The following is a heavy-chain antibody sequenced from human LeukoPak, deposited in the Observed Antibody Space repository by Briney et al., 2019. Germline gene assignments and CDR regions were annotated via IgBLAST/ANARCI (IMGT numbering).Heavy chain of an antibody. V-gene: IGHV4-34*01. J-gene: IGHJ4*02. CDR3: ARGAKWAYLSYFDY. CDR2: INHSGST. D-gene: IGHD2-2*02. Sequence: SETLSLTCADYGGSFSGYYWSWIRQPPGKGLEWIGEINHSGSTNYNPSLKSRVTISVDTSKNQFSLKLSSVTAADTAVYYCARGAKWAYLSYFDYWGQGTLVTVSS. CDR1: GGSFSGYY.